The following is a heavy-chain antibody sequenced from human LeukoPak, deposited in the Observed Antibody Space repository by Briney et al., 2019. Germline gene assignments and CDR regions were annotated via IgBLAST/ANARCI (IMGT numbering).Heavy chain of an antibody. D-gene: IGHD3-10*01. CDR2: ISSSSSYI. CDR3: ASLLGELLFFDY. Sequence: GGSLRLSCAASGFTFSSYSMNWVRQAPGKGLEWVSSISSSSSYIYYADSVKGRFTISRDNAKNSLYLQMNSLRAEDTAVYYCASLLGELLFFDYWGQGTLVTVSS. CDR1: GFTFSSYS. V-gene: IGHV3-21*01. J-gene: IGHJ4*02.